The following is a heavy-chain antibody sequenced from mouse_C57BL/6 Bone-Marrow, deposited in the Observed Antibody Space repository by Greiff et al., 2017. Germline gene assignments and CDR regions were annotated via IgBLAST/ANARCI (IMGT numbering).Heavy chain of an antibody. CDR3: ARRGYLLDY. D-gene: IGHD5-1*01. J-gene: IGHJ2*01. Sequence: QVHVKQPGAELVKPGASVKMSCKASGYTFTSYWITWVKQRPGQGLEWIGDIYPGSGSTNYNEKFKSKATLTVDTSSSTAYMQLSSLTSEDSAVXYCARRGYLLDYWGQGTTLTVSS. V-gene: IGHV1-55*01. CDR2: IYPGSGST. CDR1: GYTFTSYW.